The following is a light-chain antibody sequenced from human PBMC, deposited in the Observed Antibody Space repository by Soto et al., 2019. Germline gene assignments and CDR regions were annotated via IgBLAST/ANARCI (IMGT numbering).Light chain of an antibody. CDR1: QSISSY. CDR2: DAS. J-gene: IGKJ1*01. CDR3: QQCNGYSRT. Sequence: DIQMTQSPSSLSASVGDRFTITCRASQSISSYLNWYQQKPGKAPKLLIYDASSLGRGVPSRFSGSGSGTEFTLTISSLQTDDFATYYCQQCNGYSRTFGQGTKVDIK. V-gene: IGKV1-5*01.